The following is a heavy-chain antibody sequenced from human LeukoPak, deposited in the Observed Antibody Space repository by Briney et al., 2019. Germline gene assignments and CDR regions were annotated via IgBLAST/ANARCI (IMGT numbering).Heavy chain of an antibody. D-gene: IGHD4-11*01. CDR2: ISVDGDSA. J-gene: IGHJ4*02. Sequence: SGGSLRLSCAAPGFFFKDYTLHWVRQPPGKGLEWVSLISVDGDSAYYADSVRGRFTISRDNNNKSLYLQMNSLRTEHPAFYYCAKFTVGYSTWGQGTLVTVSS. CDR3: AKFTVGYST. CDR1: GFFFKDYT. V-gene: IGHV3-43*01.